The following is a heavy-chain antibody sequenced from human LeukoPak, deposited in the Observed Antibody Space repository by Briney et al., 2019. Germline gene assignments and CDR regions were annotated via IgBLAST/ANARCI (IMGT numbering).Heavy chain of an antibody. CDR3: AKMGYSSSSGDY. CDR1: GFTFSSDA. D-gene: IGHD6-6*01. J-gene: IGHJ4*02. Sequence: GGSLRLSCAASGFTFSSDAMSWVRQAPGKGLEWVSAISGSGGSTYYADSVKGRFTISRDNSKNTLYLQMNSLRAEDTAVYYCAKMGYSSSSGDYWGQGTLVTVSS. V-gene: IGHV3-23*01. CDR2: ISGSGGST.